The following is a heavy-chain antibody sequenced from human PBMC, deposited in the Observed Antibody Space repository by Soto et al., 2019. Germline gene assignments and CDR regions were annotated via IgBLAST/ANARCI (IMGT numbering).Heavy chain of an antibody. V-gene: IGHV4-30-4*01. Sequence: SETLSLTCTVSGGSISSGDYYWSWIRQPPGKGLEWIGYIYYSGSTYYNPSLKSRVTISVDTSKNQFSLKLSSVTAADTAVYYCARVPGTTTSYWFDPWGQGTLVTVSS. CDR1: GGSISSGDYY. CDR2: IYYSGST. J-gene: IGHJ5*02. CDR3: ARVPGTTTSYWFDP. D-gene: IGHD1-7*01.